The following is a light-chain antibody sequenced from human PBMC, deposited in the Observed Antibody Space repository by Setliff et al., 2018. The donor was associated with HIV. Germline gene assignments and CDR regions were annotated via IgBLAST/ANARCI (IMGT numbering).Light chain of an antibody. V-gene: IGLV2-14*02. CDR3: CSYTSSITHVV. CDR1: SSNVGKYDF. CDR2: EVT. J-gene: IGLJ2*01. Sequence: QSALTQPRSVSGPPGQSVTISCSGFSSNVGKYDFVSWYRQYPGKAPELTIYEVTKRPSGVSKRFSGSKSGNAASLTISGLQPDDDATYYCCSYTSSITHVVFGGGTKGTV.